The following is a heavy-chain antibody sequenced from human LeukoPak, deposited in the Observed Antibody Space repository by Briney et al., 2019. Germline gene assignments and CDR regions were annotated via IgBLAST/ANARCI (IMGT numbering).Heavy chain of an antibody. D-gene: IGHD2-15*01. Sequence: HSETLSLTCTVSGGSISTSNYYWGWIRQPPGQGLEWIGNIFYSGSTYYSPSLRSRVTISVDTSKNQFSLKLSSVTAADTAVYYCARAPKYCSGGSCMDLYYMDVWGKGTTVTVSS. V-gene: IGHV4-39*07. CDR1: GGSISTSNYY. CDR2: IFYSGST. CDR3: ARAPKYCSGGSCMDLYYMDV. J-gene: IGHJ6*03.